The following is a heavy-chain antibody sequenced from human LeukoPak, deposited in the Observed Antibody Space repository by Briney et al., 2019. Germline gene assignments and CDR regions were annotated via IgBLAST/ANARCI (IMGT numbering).Heavy chain of an antibody. V-gene: IGHV5-51*01. CDR3: ARLGGSSSSAPDY. CDR1: GYSFTSYW. CDR2: IYPGDSDT. D-gene: IGHD6-6*01. J-gene: IGHJ4*02. Sequence: GESLQISCKGSGYSFTSYWIGRVRPMPGKGLEWMGIIYPGDSDTRYSPSFQGQVTISADKSISTAYLQWGSLKASDTAMYYCARLGGSSSSAPDYWGQGTLVTVSS.